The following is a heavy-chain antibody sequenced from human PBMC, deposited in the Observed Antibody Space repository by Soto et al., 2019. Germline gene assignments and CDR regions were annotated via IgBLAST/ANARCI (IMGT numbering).Heavy chain of an antibody. J-gene: IGHJ4*02. Sequence: ESGGGLVQPGRSLRLSCGASGFTFNDHAMHWVRQAPGKGLEWVSGISWNSVSVDYADSVKGRFTISRDNAKNSVYLQMSSLRAEDTALYYCAKDSGGGVGLFDYWGQGTLVTVSS. V-gene: IGHV3-9*01. CDR2: ISWNSVSV. CDR1: GFTFNDHA. CDR3: AKDSGGGVGLFDY. D-gene: IGHD3-16*01.